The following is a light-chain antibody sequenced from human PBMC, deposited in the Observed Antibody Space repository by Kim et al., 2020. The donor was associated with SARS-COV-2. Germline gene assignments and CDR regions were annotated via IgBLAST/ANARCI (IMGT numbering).Light chain of an antibody. CDR2: GNY. CDR1: SSNIGNNT. CDR3: AAWDDSLNAVV. J-gene: IGLJ2*01. Sequence: QSVLTQPPSASETPGQRVTISCSGSSSNIGNNTVNWYKQLPGTAPKLLIYGNYQRPSGVPDRFSGSKSGASASLAISGLQSGDEADYYCAAWDDSLNAVVFGGGTQLTVL. V-gene: IGLV1-44*01.